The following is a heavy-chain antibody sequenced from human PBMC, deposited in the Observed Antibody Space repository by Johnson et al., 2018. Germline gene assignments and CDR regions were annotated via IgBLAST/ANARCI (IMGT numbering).Heavy chain of an antibody. D-gene: IGHD4-23*01. J-gene: IGHJ6*03. CDR2: ISYDGSNK. CDR1: GFTFGSYG. V-gene: IGHV3-30*18. Sequence: VQLVESGGGVVQPGRSLRLSCAASGFTFGSYGMQWVRQAPGKGLEWVAVISYDGSNKYYADSVKGRFTISRDNSKNTLYLQMNSLRAEDTAVYYCAKDYGSDAGNSYYYYYYMDVWGKGTTVTVSS. CDR3: AKDYGSDAGNSYYYYYYMDV.